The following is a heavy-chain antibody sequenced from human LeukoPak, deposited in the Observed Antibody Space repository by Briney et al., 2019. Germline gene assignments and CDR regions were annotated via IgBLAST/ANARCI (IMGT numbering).Heavy chain of an antibody. V-gene: IGHV1-2*02. CDR2: INPNSGGT. Sequence: GASVKVSCQTSGYSFIGYYIHWVRQAPGQGLEWMGWINPNSGGTDYAQKFQGRVTMTRDTSISTAYMELSRLRSDDTAVYYCARGAGILTGYSNYYYYMDVWGKGTTVTISS. CDR3: ARGAGILTGYSNYYYYMDV. CDR1: GYSFIGYY. J-gene: IGHJ6*03. D-gene: IGHD3-9*01.